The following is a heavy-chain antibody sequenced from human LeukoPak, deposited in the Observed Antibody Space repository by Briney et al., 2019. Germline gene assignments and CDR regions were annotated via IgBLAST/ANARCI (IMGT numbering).Heavy chain of an antibody. CDR1: GFTFSSYG. CDR3: AKVEGYSSSWYLDY. D-gene: IGHD6-13*01. CDR2: ISYDGSNK. J-gene: IGHJ4*02. Sequence: GGSLRLSCAASGFTFSSYGMHWVRQAPGKGLEWVAVISYDGSNKYYADSVKGRFTISRDNSKNTLCLQMNSLRAEDTAVYYCAKVEGYSSSWYLDYWGQGTLVTVSS. V-gene: IGHV3-30*18.